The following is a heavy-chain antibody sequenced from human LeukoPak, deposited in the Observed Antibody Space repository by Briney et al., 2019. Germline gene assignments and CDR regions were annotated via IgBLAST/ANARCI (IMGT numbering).Heavy chain of an antibody. CDR1: GFTVSNNY. V-gene: IGHV3-53*01. J-gene: IGHJ4*02. CDR2: IYSGGMK. D-gene: IGHD6-25*01. Sequence: AGGSLRLSCTASGFTVSNNYMNWVRQAPGRGLEWVALIYSGGMKTYADSVRGRFTISRDNSKNTLYLQMTNVRVEDTAVYYCARDPPGIAASGSGGWGQGTLVTVSS. CDR3: ARDPPGIAASGSGG.